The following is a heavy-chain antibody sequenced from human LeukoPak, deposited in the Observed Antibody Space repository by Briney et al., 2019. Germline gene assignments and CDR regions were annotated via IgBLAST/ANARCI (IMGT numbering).Heavy chain of an antibody. CDR3: ARGDGDYYYHYYMDV. V-gene: IGHV1-8*01. J-gene: IGHJ6*03. Sequence: ASVKVSCKASGYTFTSYDINWVRQATGQGLEWMGWMNPNSGNTGYAQKFQGRVTMTRNTSISTAYMELSSLRSEDTAVYYCARGDGDYYYHYYMDVWGKGTTVTISS. D-gene: IGHD4-17*01. CDR1: GYTFTSYD. CDR2: MNPNSGNT.